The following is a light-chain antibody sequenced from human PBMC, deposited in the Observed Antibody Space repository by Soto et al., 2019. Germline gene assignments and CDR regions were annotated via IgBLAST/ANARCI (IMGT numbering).Light chain of an antibody. CDR2: DNF. V-gene: IGLV1-40*01. Sequence: QAVVTQPPSVSGAPGQRVTISCTGSSSNIGAGYDVHWYQRLPGTAPKLLIFDNFNRPSGVPDRFSGSKSGTSASLAITGLQAEDEADYYCQSYDSGLSASVFGGGTKLTVL. CDR1: SSNIGAGYD. J-gene: IGLJ2*01. CDR3: QSYDSGLSASV.